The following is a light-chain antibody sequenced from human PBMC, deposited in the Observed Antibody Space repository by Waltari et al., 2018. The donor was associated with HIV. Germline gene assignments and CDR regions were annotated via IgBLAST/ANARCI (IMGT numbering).Light chain of an antibody. V-gene: IGLV1-44*01. CDR1: SSNIPRNA. CDR2: ATN. Sequence: QSGLTQPPSVSGPPGQRVPISCSGSSSNIPRNAVHWYQHFPGTAPKLLIYATNQRSSGVPDRFSGSKSGTSASLAISGLQSEDEADYYCAAWDDSLNGRYVFGTGTKVTVL. CDR3: AAWDDSLNGRYV. J-gene: IGLJ1*01.